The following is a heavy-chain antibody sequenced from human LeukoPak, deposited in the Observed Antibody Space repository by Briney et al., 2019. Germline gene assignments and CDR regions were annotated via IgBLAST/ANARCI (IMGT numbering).Heavy chain of an antibody. J-gene: IGHJ6*03. D-gene: IGHD3-22*01. V-gene: IGHV4-39*01. CDR3: ARHEGRLSGFSPLGYYYYMDV. CDR2: VTFSDNI. CDR1: GGFISSSSYY. Sequence: TPSETLSLTCSVSGGFISSSSYYWGWIRQPPGKGLEWIATVTFSDNIYYNPSLKSRVTISVDMSKNQFSLNVTSVTAADTAVYYCARHEGRLSGFSPLGYYYYMDVWGKGTTVTVSS.